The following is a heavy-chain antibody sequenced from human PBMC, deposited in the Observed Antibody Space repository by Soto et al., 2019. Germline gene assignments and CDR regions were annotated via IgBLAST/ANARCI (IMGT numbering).Heavy chain of an antibody. J-gene: IGHJ4*02. CDR3: ARRYSSGWYFDY. D-gene: IGHD6-19*01. CDR2: IYYSGST. V-gene: IGHV4-59*08. CDR1: GGSISSYY. Sequence: QVQLQESGPGLVKPSETLSLTCTVSGGSISSYYWSWIRQPPGKGLEWIGYIYYSGSTNYNPSLTSRVTISVDTSKNQFSLKLSSVTAADTAVYYCARRYSSGWYFDYWGQGTLVTVSS.